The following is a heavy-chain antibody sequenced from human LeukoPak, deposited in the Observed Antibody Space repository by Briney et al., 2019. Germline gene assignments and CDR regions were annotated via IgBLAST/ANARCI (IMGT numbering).Heavy chain of an antibody. CDR1: GGSFSGYY. D-gene: IGHD3-3*01. V-gene: IGHV4-34*01. J-gene: IGHJ6*02. CDR2: INHSGST. Sequence: PSETLSLTCAVYGGSFSGYYWSWIRQPPGKGLEWIGEINHSGSTNYNPSLKSRVTILVDTSKNQFSLKLSSVTAADTAVYYCARASRLPITIFGVVNYYYGMDVWGQGTTVTVSS. CDR3: ARASRLPITIFGVVNYYYGMDV.